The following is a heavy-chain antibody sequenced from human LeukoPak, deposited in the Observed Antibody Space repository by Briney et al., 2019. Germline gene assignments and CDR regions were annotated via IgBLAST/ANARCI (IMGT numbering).Heavy chain of an antibody. J-gene: IGHJ4*02. D-gene: IGHD2-2*01. CDR3: AGILSSTSSVDY. CDR1: GGSFSGYY. V-gene: IGHV4-34*01. Sequence: SETLSLTCAVYGGSFSGYYWSWIRQPPGKGLEWIGEINHSGSTNYNPSLKSRVTISVDTSKNQFYQKLSSVTAADTAVYYCAGILSSTSSVDYWGQGTLVTVSS. CDR2: INHSGST.